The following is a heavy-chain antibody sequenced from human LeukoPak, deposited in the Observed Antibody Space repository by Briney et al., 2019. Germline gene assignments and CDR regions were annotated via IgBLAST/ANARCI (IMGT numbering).Heavy chain of an antibody. CDR1: GFTFSSYW. V-gene: IGHV3-20*04. D-gene: IGHD2-2*01. Sequence: TGGSLRLSCAASGFTFSSYWMSWVRQAPGKGLEWVSGINWNGGSTGYADSVKGRFTISRDNAKNSLYLQMNSLRAEDTAVYYCARKIVVVPETWFDPWGQGTLVTVSS. CDR2: INWNGGST. J-gene: IGHJ5*02. CDR3: ARKIVVVPETWFDP.